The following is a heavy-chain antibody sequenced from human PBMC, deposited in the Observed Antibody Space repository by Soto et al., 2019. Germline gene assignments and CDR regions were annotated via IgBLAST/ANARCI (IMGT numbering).Heavy chain of an antibody. J-gene: IGHJ6*03. D-gene: IGHD6-6*01. Sequence: EVQLVESGGGLVQPGGSLRLSCAASGFTVSSNYMSWVRQAPGKGLEWVSVIYSGGNTYYADSVKGRFTISRDDSKNTLYLQMNSLRAEDTAVYYCARGLEYSSSSPGDYYYYYMDVWGKGTTVTVSS. V-gene: IGHV3-66*01. CDR1: GFTVSSNY. CDR3: ARGLEYSSSSPGDYYYYYMDV. CDR2: IYSGGNT.